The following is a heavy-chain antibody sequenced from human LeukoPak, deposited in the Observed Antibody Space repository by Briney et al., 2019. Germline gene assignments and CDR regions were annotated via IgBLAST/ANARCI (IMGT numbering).Heavy chain of an antibody. Sequence: GRSLRLSCAVSGFSFDDSAMHWVRQAPGKGLEWVSGINWNGDGTGYADSVKGRFTISRDNAKNSLYLQMNSLRAEDTALYYCAKVFSYSSSWFDYWGQGTLVTVSS. CDR1: GFSFDDSA. CDR2: INWNGDGT. CDR3: AKVFSYSSSWFDY. D-gene: IGHD6-13*01. V-gene: IGHV3-9*01. J-gene: IGHJ4*02.